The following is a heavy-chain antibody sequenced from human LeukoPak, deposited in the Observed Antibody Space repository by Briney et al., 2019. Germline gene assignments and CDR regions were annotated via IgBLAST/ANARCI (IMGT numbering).Heavy chain of an antibody. J-gene: IGHJ4*02. CDR1: GFTFSSYS. CDR3: ARLPGYCSSNSCYKMTIPFDY. V-gene: IGHV3-30-3*01. CDR2: ISYDGNNK. D-gene: IGHD2-2*02. Sequence: PGRSLRLSCSASGFTFSSYSMHWVRQAPGKGLEWVAVISYDGNNKYDADSVKSRFTISRDNSKNTLYLQMNSLRAEDTAVYYCARLPGYCSSNSCYKMTIPFDYWGQGTLVTVSS.